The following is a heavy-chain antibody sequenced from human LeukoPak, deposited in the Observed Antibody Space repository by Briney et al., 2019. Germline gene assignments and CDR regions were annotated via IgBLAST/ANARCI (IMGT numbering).Heavy chain of an antibody. J-gene: IGHJ5*02. CDR2: IYSGGST. Sequence: GGSLRLSCAASGFTFSSYAMSWVRQAPGKGLEWVSVIYSGGSTYYADSVKGRFTISRDNSKNTLYLQMNSLRAEDTAVYYCAREALGYSYGCSGGGNWFDPWGQGTLVTVSS. D-gene: IGHD5-18*01. V-gene: IGHV3-66*02. CDR3: AREALGYSYGCSGGGNWFDP. CDR1: GFTFSSYA.